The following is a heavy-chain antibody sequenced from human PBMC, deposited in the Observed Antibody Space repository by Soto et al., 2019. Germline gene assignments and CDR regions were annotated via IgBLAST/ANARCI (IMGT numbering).Heavy chain of an antibody. CDR3: AHIPVGGTWYFDL. J-gene: IGHJ2*01. D-gene: IGHD6-19*01. CDR1: GFSLSTSAVG. CDR2: IYWNDDK. Sequence: QITLKASGPTLVKPTQTLTLTCTFSGFSLSTSAVGVGWIRRPPGKALEWLGLIYWNDDKRYSPFLKSRLTISKDTSKNQVFLRMTNLDPVDTATYHCAHIPVGGTWYFDLWGRGTLVTVSS. V-gene: IGHV2-5*01.